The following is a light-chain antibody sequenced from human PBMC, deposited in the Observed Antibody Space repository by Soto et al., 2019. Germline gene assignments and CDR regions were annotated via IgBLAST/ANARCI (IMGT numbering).Light chain of an antibody. CDR3: LQSYIYPLT. CDR1: QGIRHD. Sequence: AIRLTQSPASLSASVGDRVNITCRASQGIRHDLGWYPQKPGQAPKLLIYTTSTLQSGVPSRFSGSGSGTDFTLTISGLQPEDFATYYCLQSYIYPLTFGGGTKVDIK. V-gene: IGKV1-6*01. CDR2: TTS. J-gene: IGKJ4*01.